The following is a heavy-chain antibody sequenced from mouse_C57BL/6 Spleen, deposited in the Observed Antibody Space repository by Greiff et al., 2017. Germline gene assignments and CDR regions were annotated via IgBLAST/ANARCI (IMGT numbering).Heavy chain of an antibody. Sequence: EVKLMESGGGLVKPGGSLKLSCAASGFTFSDYGMHWVRQAPEKGLEWVAYISSGSSTIYYADTVKGRFTISRDNAKNTLFLQMTSLRSEDTAMYYCARHDYDGDYFDYWGQGTTLTVSS. CDR3: ARHDYDGDYFDY. V-gene: IGHV5-17*01. J-gene: IGHJ2*01. D-gene: IGHD2-4*01. CDR2: ISSGSSTI. CDR1: GFTFSDYG.